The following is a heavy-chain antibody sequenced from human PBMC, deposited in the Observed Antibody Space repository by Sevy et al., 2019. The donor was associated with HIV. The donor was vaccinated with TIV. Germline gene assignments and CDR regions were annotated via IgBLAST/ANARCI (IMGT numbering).Heavy chain of an antibody. CDR2: ISYDGSNK. CDR3: ARVYYDFWSGLYYYYYYGMDV. J-gene: IGHJ6*02. D-gene: IGHD3-3*01. Sequence: GGSLRLSCAASGFTFSSYGMHWVRQAPGKGLEWVAVISYDGSNKYYADSVKGRFTISRDNSKNTLYLQMNSLRAEDMAVYYCARVYYDFWSGLYYYYYYGMDVWGQGTTVTVSS. V-gene: IGHV3-30*03. CDR1: GFTFSSYG.